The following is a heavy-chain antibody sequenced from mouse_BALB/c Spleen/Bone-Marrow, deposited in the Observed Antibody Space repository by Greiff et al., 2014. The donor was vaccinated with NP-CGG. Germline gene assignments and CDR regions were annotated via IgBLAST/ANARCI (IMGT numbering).Heavy chain of an antibody. CDR2: INPDNDGT. D-gene: IGHD1-1*01. J-gene: IGHJ4*01. Sequence: EVKLQESSPEVVKPGASVKMSCKASGYTFTSYVLHWVKQKPGQGLEWIGYINPDNDGTRYNEKFKGKATLTSDKSSRTAYMELSSLTSENSTVYYCARFGYYGSPYAMDYWGQGTSVTVSS. CDR3: ARFGYYGSPYAMDY. CDR1: GYTFTSYV. V-gene: IGHV1-14*01.